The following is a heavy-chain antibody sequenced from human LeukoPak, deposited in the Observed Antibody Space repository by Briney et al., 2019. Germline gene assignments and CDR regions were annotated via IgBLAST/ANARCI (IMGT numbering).Heavy chain of an antibody. D-gene: IGHD4-23*01. V-gene: IGHV3-48*03. CDR3: ARDTLEYSNSPDALDI. CDR2: ISSSGSTI. J-gene: IGHJ3*02. Sequence: PGGSLRLSCAASGFTFSSYEMNWVRQAPGKGLEWVSYISSSGSTIYYADSVKGRFTISRDNAKNSLYMQMESLRDEDTAIYYCARDTLEYSNSPDALDIWGQETMVTVSS. CDR1: GFTFSSYE.